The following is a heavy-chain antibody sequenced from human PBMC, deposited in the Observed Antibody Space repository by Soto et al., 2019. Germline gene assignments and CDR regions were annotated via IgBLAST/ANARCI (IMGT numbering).Heavy chain of an antibody. V-gene: IGHV2-5*02. CDR1: GFSLSTSGVG. CDR2: IYWDDDK. Sequence: QITLKESGPPLVKPTQTLTLTCTFSGFSLSTSGVGVGWIRQPPGKALEWLALIYWDDDKRYSPSLKSRLTIPKDTSKNQVVLTMTNMDPVDTATYYCAHSRITMIVVVGDAFDIWGQGTMVTVSS. CDR3: AHSRITMIVVVGDAFDI. D-gene: IGHD3-22*01. J-gene: IGHJ3*02.